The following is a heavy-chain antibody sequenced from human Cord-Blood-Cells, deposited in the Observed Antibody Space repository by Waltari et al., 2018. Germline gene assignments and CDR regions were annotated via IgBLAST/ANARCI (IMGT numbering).Heavy chain of an antibody. D-gene: IGHD5-18*01. CDR3: ARSADGSWLLGNVDTAMVPIFDY. Sequence: EVQLVESGGGLVQPGGSLRLSCAASGFTFSSYEMNWVRPAPGKGLEWVSYISSSGSTIYYADSVKGRFTISRDNAKNSLYLQMNSLRAEDTAVYYCARSADGSWLLGNVDTAMVPIFDYWGQGTLVTVSS. CDR2: ISSSGSTI. CDR1: GFTFSSYE. J-gene: IGHJ4*02. V-gene: IGHV3-48*03.